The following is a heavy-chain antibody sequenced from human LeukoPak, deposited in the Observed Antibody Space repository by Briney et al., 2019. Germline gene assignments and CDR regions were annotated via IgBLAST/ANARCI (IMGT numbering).Heavy chain of an antibody. J-gene: IGHJ4*02. CDR1: GVSISDFY. D-gene: IGHD5-24*01. CDR2: FYSSGST. Sequence: PSETLSLTCTVSGVSISDFYWGWIRQTPGKGLEWIGYFYSSGSTSYNASLKSRVSISVDTSKNQLSLKLRSVTAADTAVYYCAGRSGYNHXFGXWGQXTLVT. V-gene: IGHV4-59*01. CDR3: AGRSGYNHXFGX.